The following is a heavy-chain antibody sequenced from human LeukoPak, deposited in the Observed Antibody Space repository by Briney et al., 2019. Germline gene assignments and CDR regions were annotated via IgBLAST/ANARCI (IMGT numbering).Heavy chain of an antibody. Sequence: KAGGCPRLACAAPGLTLCSYRVKWVRQARGKGLEWVSSIRSSSSYIYYADSVEGRFNISRDNAKNTLYLQMNSLRAEDTAVYYCASFLSYQLSPRTSYYYYGMDVWGKGTTVTVSS. V-gene: IGHV3-21*01. J-gene: IGHJ6*04. D-gene: IGHD2-2*01. CDR3: ASFLSYQLSPRTSYYYYGMDV. CDR2: IRSSSSYI. CDR1: GLTLCSYR.